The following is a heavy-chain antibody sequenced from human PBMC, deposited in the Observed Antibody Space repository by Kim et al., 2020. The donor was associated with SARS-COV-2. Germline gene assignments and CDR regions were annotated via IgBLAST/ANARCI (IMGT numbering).Heavy chain of an antibody. CDR2: FDPEDGET. Sequence: ASVKVSCKVSGYTLTELSMHWVRQAPGKGLEWMGGFDPEDGETIYAQKFQGRVTMTEDTSTDTAYMELSSLRSEDTAVYYCATGVYYYDSSGYWSPYFDYWGQGTLVTVSS. D-gene: IGHD3-22*01. CDR3: ATGVYYYDSSGYWSPYFDY. J-gene: IGHJ4*02. CDR1: GYTLTELS. V-gene: IGHV1-24*01.